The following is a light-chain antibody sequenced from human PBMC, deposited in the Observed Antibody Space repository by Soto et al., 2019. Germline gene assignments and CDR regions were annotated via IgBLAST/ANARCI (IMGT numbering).Light chain of an antibody. V-gene: IGKV4-1*01. Sequence: DIVMTQSPASLAVSLGERATINCKSSQSVLYSSNNKNYLAWYQQKPGQPPKLLIYWASTRESGVPDRFSGSGSGTDFTLTISSLQAEDVAVYYCQQYYSTPGTFGPGTKVDIK. CDR1: QSVLYSSNNKNY. J-gene: IGKJ3*01. CDR3: QQYYSTPGT. CDR2: WAS.